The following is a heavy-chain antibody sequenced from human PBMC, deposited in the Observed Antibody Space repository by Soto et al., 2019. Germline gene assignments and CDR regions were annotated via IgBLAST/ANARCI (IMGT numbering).Heavy chain of an antibody. CDR1: GYTFTSYY. J-gene: IGHJ5*02. Sequence: ASVKVSCKASGYTFTSYYMHWVRQAPGQGLEWMGIINPSGGSTSYAQRFQGRVTMTRDTSTSTVYMELSSLRSEDTAVYYCARGGYRSSTSCPGFDPWGQGTLVTVYS. CDR3: ARGGYRSSTSCPGFDP. D-gene: IGHD2-2*01. CDR2: INPSGGST. V-gene: IGHV1-46*01.